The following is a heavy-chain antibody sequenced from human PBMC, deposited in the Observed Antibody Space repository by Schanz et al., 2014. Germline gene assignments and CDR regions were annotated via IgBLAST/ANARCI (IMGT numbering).Heavy chain of an antibody. CDR2: ISRSGDNT. V-gene: IGHV3-23*04. J-gene: IGHJ4*02. CDR1: GFTFTNYG. Sequence: EVQLVESGGGLEQPGGSLRLSCVTSGFTFTNYGMTWVRQAPGKGLEWVSFISRSGDNTKYADSVTGRFTISRDNSKNTLYLQMNSLRAEDTAIYYCAKYRYSVFDFDYWGQGTLVTVSS. D-gene: IGHD3-16*02. CDR3: AKYRYSVFDFDY.